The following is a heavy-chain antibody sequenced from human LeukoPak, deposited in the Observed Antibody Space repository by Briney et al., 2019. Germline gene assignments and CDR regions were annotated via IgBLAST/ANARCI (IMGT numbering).Heavy chain of an antibody. CDR3: ARVPLMKGVDSGSYLAGPYDFDY. D-gene: IGHD1-26*01. Sequence: GASVKVSCKASGYTFTSYGISWVRQAPGQGLEWMGWISAYNGKTNYAQKLQGRVTMTTDTSTSTAYMELRSLRSDDTAVYYCARVPLMKGVDSGSYLAGPYDFDYWGQGTLVTVSS. CDR2: ISAYNGKT. J-gene: IGHJ4*02. CDR1: GYTFTSYG. V-gene: IGHV1-18*01.